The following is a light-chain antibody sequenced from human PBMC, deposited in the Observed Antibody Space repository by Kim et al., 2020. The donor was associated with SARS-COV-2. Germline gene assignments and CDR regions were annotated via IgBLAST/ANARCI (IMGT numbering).Light chain of an antibody. J-gene: IGKJ5*01. CDR2: TAS. CDR1: QAINNY. CDR3: QQHESHLIT. Sequence: IQLTQSPSTLSASVGARVTITCRASQAINNYLAWYQQHPGKAPKLLISTASSLQNGVPSRFTGSGSGTEFTLTIKSLQPEDFATYYCQQHESHLITFGQGTRLEIK. V-gene: IGKV1-9*01.